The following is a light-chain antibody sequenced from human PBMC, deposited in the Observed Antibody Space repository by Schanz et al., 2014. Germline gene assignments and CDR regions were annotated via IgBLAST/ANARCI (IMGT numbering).Light chain of an antibody. Sequence: QSVLTQPPSVSGAPGQRVTISCTGSSSNIGSNKDVHWYQQLPGTAPKLLIFGNNNRPSGVPDRFSGSKSGTSASLAISGLQSEDEADYYCAAWDDSLNGWVFGGGTKLTVL. J-gene: IGLJ3*02. CDR3: AAWDDSLNGWV. V-gene: IGLV1-40*01. CDR2: GNN. CDR1: SSNIGSNKD.